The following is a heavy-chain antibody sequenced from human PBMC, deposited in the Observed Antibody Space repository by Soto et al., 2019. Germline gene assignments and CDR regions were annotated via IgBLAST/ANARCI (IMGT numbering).Heavy chain of an antibody. V-gene: IGHV1-3*01. CDR3: ARSPYGSGSYFAIDY. CDR2: INAGNGNT. J-gene: IGHJ4*02. Sequence: WASVKVSCKASGYTFTSYAMHWVRQAPGQRLEWMGWINAGNGNTKYSQKFQGRVTITRDTSASTAYMELSSLRSEDTAVYYCARSPYGSGSYFAIDYWGQGTLVTVSS. CDR1: GYTFTSYA. D-gene: IGHD3-10*01.